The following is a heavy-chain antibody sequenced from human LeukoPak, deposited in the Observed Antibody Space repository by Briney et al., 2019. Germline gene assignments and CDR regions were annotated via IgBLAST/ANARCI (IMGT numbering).Heavy chain of an antibody. CDR3: ARDCGGDYYSRWYFDL. V-gene: IGHV3-7*01. D-gene: IGHD2-21*02. CDR2: IKQDGSEK. CDR1: GFTFSSYS. Sequence: PGGSLRLSCAASGFTFSSYSMSWVRQAPGKGLEWVANIKQDGSEKYYVDSVDSVTGRFTISRDNAKNSLYLQMNSLRAEDTAVYYCARDCGGDYYSRWYFDLWGRGTLVTVSS. J-gene: IGHJ2*01.